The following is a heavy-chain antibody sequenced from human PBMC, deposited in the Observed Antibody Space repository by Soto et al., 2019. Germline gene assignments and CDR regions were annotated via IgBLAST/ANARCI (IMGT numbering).Heavy chain of an antibody. CDR1: GFTFSDHY. D-gene: IGHD1-26*01. Sequence: PGGSLRLSCAASGFTFSDHYMEWVRQAPGKGLEWVGRIRNKANSYSTEYAASVKGRFTISRDDSMSSLYLQMNSLKTEDTAVFYCARYSGSYSRGLDYWGQGTPVTVSS. CDR2: IRNKANSYST. J-gene: IGHJ4*02. V-gene: IGHV3-72*01. CDR3: ARYSGSYSRGLDY.